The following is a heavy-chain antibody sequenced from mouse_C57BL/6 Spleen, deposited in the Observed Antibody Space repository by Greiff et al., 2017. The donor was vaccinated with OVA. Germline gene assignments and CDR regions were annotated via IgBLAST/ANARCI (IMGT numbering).Heavy chain of an antibody. D-gene: IGHD2-2*01. CDR1: GYTFTSYW. V-gene: IGHV1-53*01. CDR3: AREKARVTTGYYFDY. CDR2: INPSNGGT. J-gene: IGHJ2*01. Sequence: QVQLQQPWPELVKPGASVKLSCKASGYTFTSYWMHWVKQRPGQGLEWIGNINPSNGGTNYNEKFKSKATLTVDKSSSTAYMQLSSLTSEDSAVYYCAREKARVTTGYYFDYWGQGTTLTVSS.